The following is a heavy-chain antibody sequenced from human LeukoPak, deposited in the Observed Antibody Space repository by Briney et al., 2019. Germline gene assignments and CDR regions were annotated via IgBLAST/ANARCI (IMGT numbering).Heavy chain of an antibody. Sequence: PGGSLRLSCAASGFTFDDYAMHWVRQAPGKGLEWVSLISWDGGSTYYADSVKGRFTISRDNSKNSLYLQMNSLRAEDTALYYCARDGVSCSGTSCYYYYYYMDVWGKGTTVTVSS. CDR2: ISWDGGST. CDR3: ARDGVSCSGTSCYYYYYYMDV. CDR1: GFTFDDYA. V-gene: IGHV3-43D*03. D-gene: IGHD2-2*01. J-gene: IGHJ6*03.